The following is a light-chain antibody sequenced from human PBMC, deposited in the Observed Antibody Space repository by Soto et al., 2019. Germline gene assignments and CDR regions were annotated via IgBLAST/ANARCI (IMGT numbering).Light chain of an antibody. CDR3: QQTYTTPRT. CDR1: QSISRY. CDR2: VAS. Sequence: IQMTQSPSSLSASVGDRVTITCRASQSISRYLHWYQQTPGKAPKLLIYVASSLQSGVPSRFSGSGSGTDFTLTISSLQPEDFATYYCQQTYTTPRTFGQGTKLEIK. J-gene: IGKJ2*01. V-gene: IGKV1-39*01.